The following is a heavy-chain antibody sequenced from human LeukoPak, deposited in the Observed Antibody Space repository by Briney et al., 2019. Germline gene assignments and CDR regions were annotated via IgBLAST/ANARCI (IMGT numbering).Heavy chain of an antibody. J-gene: IGHJ6*02. CDR1: GFTFSDYN. CDR3: ARSIGLTGGGVDV. Sequence: GGSLRLSCAASGFTFSDYNMTWVRQAPGKGLEWVSYITDSGNTIHYADSVKGRFTISRDNAKNSLYLQMNSLRAEDTAVYYCARSIGLTGGGVDVWGQGTTVTVSS. V-gene: IGHV3-11*01. CDR2: ITDSGNTI. D-gene: IGHD3-9*01.